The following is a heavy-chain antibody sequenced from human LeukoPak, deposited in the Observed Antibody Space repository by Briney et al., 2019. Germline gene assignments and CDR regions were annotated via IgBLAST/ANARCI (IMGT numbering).Heavy chain of an antibody. J-gene: IGHJ4*02. Sequence: SETLSLTCTVSGGSISSFYWSWIRQPPRKGLEWIGYIYHSGSTNYNPSLKSRVTISLDTSKNRFSLKLSSVTAADTAVYYCAAYSSSSHFDYWGQGTLVTVSS. CDR2: IYHSGST. V-gene: IGHV4-59*01. CDR1: GGSISSFY. CDR3: AAYSSSSHFDY. D-gene: IGHD6-6*01.